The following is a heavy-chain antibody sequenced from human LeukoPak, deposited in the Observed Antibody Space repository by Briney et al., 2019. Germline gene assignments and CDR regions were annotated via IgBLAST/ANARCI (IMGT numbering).Heavy chain of an antibody. CDR1: GGSISSSSYY. Sequence: SETLSLTCTVSGGSISSSSYYWRWIRQPPGKGLEWIGYIYYSGSTNYNPSLKSRVTISVDTSKNQFSLKLSSVTAADTAVYYCAREQLWFGELFGERWFDPWGQGTLVTVSS. CDR2: IYYSGST. J-gene: IGHJ5*02. V-gene: IGHV4-61*01. D-gene: IGHD3-10*01. CDR3: AREQLWFGELFGERWFDP.